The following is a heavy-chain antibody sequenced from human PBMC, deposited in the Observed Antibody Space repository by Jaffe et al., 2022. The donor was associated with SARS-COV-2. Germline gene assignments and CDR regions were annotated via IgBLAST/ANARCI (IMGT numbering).Heavy chain of an antibody. J-gene: IGHJ4*02. V-gene: IGHV3-49*03. CDR3: TRVLELHDYGDYAYDY. Sequence: EVQLVESGGGLVQPGRSLRLSCTASGFTFGDYAMSWFRQAPGKGLEWVGFIRSKAYGGTTEYAASVKGRFTISRDDSKSIAYLQMNSLKTEDTAVYYCTRVLELHDYGDYAYDYWGQGTLVTVSS. CDR1: GFTFGDYA. D-gene: IGHD4-17*01. CDR2: IRSKAYGGTT.